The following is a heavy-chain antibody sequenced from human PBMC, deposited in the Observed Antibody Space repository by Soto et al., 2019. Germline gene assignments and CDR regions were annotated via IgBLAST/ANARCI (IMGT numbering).Heavy chain of an antibody. CDR1: GGTFSSYA. J-gene: IGHJ6*02. V-gene: IGHV1-69*13. CDR2: IIPIFGTA. D-gene: IGHD3-3*01. CDR3: ARAYYDFWSGYYPYYYYGMDV. Sequence: SVKVSCKASGGTFSSYAISWVRQAPGQGLEWMGGIIPIFGTANYAQKFQGRVTITADESTSTAYMELSSLRSEDTAVYYCARAYYDFWSGYYPYYYYGMDVWGQGTTVTVSS.